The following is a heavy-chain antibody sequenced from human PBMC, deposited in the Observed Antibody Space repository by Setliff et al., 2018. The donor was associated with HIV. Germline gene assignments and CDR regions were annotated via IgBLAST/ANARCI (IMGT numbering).Heavy chain of an antibody. CDR3: ARVGSVVVVTAIDY. J-gene: IGHJ4*02. CDR2: ISAYNGNT. Sequence: ASVKVSCKASGYTFTSYGISWVRQAPGQGLEWMGWISAYNGNTNYAQKLQGRVTMTTDTSTSTTYMELRSLRSDDTAVYYCARVGSVVVVTAIDYWGQGTLVTVSS. V-gene: IGHV1-18*01. CDR1: GYTFTSYG. D-gene: IGHD2-21*02.